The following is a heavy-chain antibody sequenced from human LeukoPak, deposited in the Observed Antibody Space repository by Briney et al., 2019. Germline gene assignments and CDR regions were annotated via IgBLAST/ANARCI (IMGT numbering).Heavy chain of an antibody. Sequence: GGSLRLSCAASGFSFSRYWIHWVRQAPGKGLEWVSRINPDGSTTTYADSVKGRFTISRDNAENTVYLQMNSLRAEDTAVYYCARILSGSWDWFDPWGQGTLVTVSS. CDR3: ARILSGSWDWFDP. CDR2: INPDGSTT. V-gene: IGHV3-74*01. J-gene: IGHJ5*02. CDR1: GFSFSRYW. D-gene: IGHD3-22*01.